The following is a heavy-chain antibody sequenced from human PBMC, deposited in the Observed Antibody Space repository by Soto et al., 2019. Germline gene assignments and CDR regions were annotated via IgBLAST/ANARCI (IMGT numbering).Heavy chain of an antibody. CDR2: IYYSGSA. Sequence: SETLSLTCTVSGGSISSGDSYWSWIRQPPGKGLEWIGYIYYSGSAYYNPSLKSRVTFSVDTSKSQFSLKLTSVTAADTAVYYCARQTVPNYFDYWGQGTLVTVSS. CDR3: ARQTVPNYFDY. J-gene: IGHJ4*02. D-gene: IGHD4-17*01. CDR1: GGSISSGDSY. V-gene: IGHV4-30-4*01.